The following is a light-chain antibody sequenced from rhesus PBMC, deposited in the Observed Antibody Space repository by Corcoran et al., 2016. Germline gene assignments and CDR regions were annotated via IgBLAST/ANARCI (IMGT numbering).Light chain of an antibody. CDR3: FQHSSGWT. J-gene: IGKJ1*01. CDR1: QSVSSY. V-gene: IGKV3-10*01. CDR2: GAS. Sequence: QVILTQSPATLSLSPGERATLSCRASQSVSSYLAWYQQKPGRAPRPPIYGASNRAPGIPDRFRGSGSGTDFTLTIRTLEPGDVGVYHCFQHSSGWTFGQGTKVEIK.